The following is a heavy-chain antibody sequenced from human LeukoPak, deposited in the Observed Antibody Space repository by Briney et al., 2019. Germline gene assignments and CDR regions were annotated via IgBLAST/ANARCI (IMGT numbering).Heavy chain of an antibody. CDR1: GFTFSSYG. CDR3: AKTSLCSSTSCRYYGMDV. V-gene: IGHV3-30*18. D-gene: IGHD2-2*01. CDR2: ISYDGSNK. Sequence: PGGSLSLSCAASGFTFSSYGMHWVHQAPGKGLEWVAVISYDGSNKYYADSVKGRFTISRDNSKNTLYLQMNSLRAEDTAVYYCAKTSLCSSTSCRYYGMDVWGQGTTVTVSS. J-gene: IGHJ6*02.